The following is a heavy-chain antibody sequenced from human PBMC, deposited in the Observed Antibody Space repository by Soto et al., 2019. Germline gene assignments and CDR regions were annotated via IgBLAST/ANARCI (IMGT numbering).Heavy chain of an antibody. Sequence: GGSLRLSCAASGFTFSSYAMHWVRQAPGKGLEWVAVISYDGSNKYYADSVKGRFTISRDNSKNTLYLQMNSLRAEDTAVYYCARADNDFGVGNDAFDIWGQGTMVTVSS. CDR1: GFTFSSYA. J-gene: IGHJ3*02. D-gene: IGHD3-3*01. V-gene: IGHV3-30-3*01. CDR2: ISYDGSNK. CDR3: ARADNDFGVGNDAFDI.